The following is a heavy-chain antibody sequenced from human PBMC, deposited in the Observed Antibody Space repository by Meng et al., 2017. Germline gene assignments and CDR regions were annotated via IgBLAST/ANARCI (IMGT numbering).Heavy chain of an antibody. CDR2: ISAYNGNT. V-gene: IGHV1-18*01. J-gene: IGHJ4*02. D-gene: IGHD7-27*01. CDR3: ARTPSLGY. CDR1: SYTFTRYG. Sequence: QVRAGSEENKHGASVKYSCTASSYTFTRYGISWVQQAPGQGLEWMGWISAYNGNTNYAQKLQGRVTMTTDTSTSTAYMELRSLRSDDTAVYYCARTPSLGYWGQGTLVTVSS.